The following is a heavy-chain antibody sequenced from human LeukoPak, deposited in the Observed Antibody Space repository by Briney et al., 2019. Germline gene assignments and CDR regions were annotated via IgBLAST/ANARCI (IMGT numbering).Heavy chain of an antibody. CDR2: ISGSGGST. D-gene: IGHD2-2*01. V-gene: IGHV3-23*01. CDR3: AKELYCSSTSCYAGHFDY. Sequence: GGSLRLSCAASGSTFSSYAMSWVRQAPGKGLEWVSAISGSGGSTYYADSVKGRFTISRDNSKNTLYLQMNSLRAEDTAVYYCAKELYCSSTSCYAGHFDYWGQGTLVTVSS. CDR1: GSTFSSYA. J-gene: IGHJ4*02.